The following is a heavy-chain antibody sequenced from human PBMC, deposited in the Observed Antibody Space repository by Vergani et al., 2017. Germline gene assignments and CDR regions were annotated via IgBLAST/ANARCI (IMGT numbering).Heavy chain of an antibody. CDR1: GFTFSSYS. J-gene: IGHJ4*02. V-gene: IGHV3-48*01. Sequence: EVQLVESGGGLVQPGGSLRLSCAASGFTFSSYSMNWVRQAPGKGLEWVSYISSSSSTIYYADSVKGRFTISRDNAKNSLYLQMNSLRAEDTAVYYCARGAHYDFWSGYWDDYWGQGTLVTVSS. CDR3: ARGAHYDFWSGYWDDY. D-gene: IGHD3-3*01. CDR2: ISSSSSTI.